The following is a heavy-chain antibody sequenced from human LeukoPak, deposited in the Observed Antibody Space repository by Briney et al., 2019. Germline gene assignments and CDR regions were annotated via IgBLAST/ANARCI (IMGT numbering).Heavy chain of an antibody. CDR3: ASSLGIGY. Sequence: GGSLRLSCTASGFTFGDYAMSWVRQAPGKGLEWVGFIRSKTHGGTTEYAASVKGRFTISRDDSKNSLYLQMNSLKTEDTAVYYCASSLGIGYWGQGTLVTVSS. D-gene: IGHD7-27*01. V-gene: IGHV3-49*04. CDR2: IRSKTHGGTT. J-gene: IGHJ4*02. CDR1: GFTFGDYA.